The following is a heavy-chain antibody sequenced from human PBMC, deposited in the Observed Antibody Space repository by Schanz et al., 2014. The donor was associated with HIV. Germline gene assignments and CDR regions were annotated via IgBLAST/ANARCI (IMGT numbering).Heavy chain of an antibody. CDR2: IIPIFGTT. CDR1: GGTFSSYA. D-gene: IGHD3-22*01. V-gene: IGHV1-69*01. CDR3: ARDRPYYDSSGYQNWYFEL. Sequence: QVQLVQSGAEVKKPGSSVKVSCKASGGTFSSYAISWVRQAPGQGLEWMGGIIPIFGTTSYAQKFRGRVTIIADESTNTAYMELSSLRSEDTAVYYCARDRPYYDSSGYQNWYFELWGRGTLVTVSS. J-gene: IGHJ2*01.